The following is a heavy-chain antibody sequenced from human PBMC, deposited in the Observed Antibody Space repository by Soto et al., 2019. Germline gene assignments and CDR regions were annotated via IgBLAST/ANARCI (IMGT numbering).Heavy chain of an antibody. D-gene: IGHD3-16*01. V-gene: IGHV4-34*01. CDR1: GGSFSGYY. J-gene: IGHJ4*02. CDR2: INHSGST. Sequence: SETLSLTCAVYGGSFSGYYWSWIRQPPGKGLEWIGEINHSGSTNYNPSLKSRVTISVDTSKNQFSLKLSSVTAADTAVYYCARALILGPYSDYWGQGTLVTVSS. CDR3: ARALILGPYSDY.